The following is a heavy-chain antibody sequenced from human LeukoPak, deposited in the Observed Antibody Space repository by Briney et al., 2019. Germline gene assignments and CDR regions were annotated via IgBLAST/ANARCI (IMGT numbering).Heavy chain of an antibody. J-gene: IGHJ3*02. CDR2: IRSKANSYAT. Sequence: GGSLKLSCAASGFTFSGSAMHWVRQASGKGLEWVGRIRSKANSYATAYAASVKGRFTISRDDSKNTAYLQMNSLKTEDTAVYYCTRPDYYDSSGLTLDAFDIWSQGTMVTVSS. CDR1: GFTFSGSA. D-gene: IGHD3-22*01. CDR3: TRPDYYDSSGLTLDAFDI. V-gene: IGHV3-73*01.